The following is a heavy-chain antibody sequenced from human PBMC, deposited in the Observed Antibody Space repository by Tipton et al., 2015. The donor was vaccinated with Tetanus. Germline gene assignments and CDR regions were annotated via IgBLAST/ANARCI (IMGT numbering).Heavy chain of an antibody. CDR1: GFIFTDYW. CDR3: AKRRFHALSTPGRFDP. D-gene: IGHD2/OR15-2a*01. Sequence: QLVQSGAEVKKPGESLKISCKGSGFIFTDYWIGWVRQMPGEGLEWMGIISPADSNIHYSSSLEGRVTISADKSISTVYLQWTSLKASDTAMYYCAKRRFHALSTPGRFDPWGQGTLVTVSS. CDR2: ISPADSNI. J-gene: IGHJ5*02. V-gene: IGHV5-51*01.